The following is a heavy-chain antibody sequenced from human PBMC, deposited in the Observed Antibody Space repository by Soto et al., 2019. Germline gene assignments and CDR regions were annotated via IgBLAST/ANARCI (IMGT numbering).Heavy chain of an antibody. V-gene: IGHV3-30*18. J-gene: IGHJ4*02. CDR1: GFTFSSYG. D-gene: IGHD3-16*01. Sequence: GGSLRLSCAASGFTFSSYGMHWVRQAPGKGLEWVAVISYDGSNKYYADSVKGRFTISRDNSKNTLYLQMNSLRAEDTAVYYCAKDREWDYRRNKLGEPIDYWGQGTLVTVSS. CDR3: AKDREWDYRRNKLGEPIDY. CDR2: ISYDGSNK.